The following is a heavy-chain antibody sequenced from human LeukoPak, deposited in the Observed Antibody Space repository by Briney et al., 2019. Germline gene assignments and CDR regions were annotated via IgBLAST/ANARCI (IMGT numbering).Heavy chain of an antibody. CDR1: GFTFSNYG. Sequence: GGSLRLSCAASGFTFSNYGMHWVRQAPGKGLEWVAVIWYDGSIKYYADSVKGRFSISRDNSKNTLYLQMNSLRAGDTAVYYCARYCSGGTCKLGYYYYGMDVWGQGTTVTVSS. V-gene: IGHV3-33*01. CDR3: ARYCSGGTCKLGYYYYGMDV. D-gene: IGHD2-15*01. J-gene: IGHJ6*02. CDR2: IWYDGSIK.